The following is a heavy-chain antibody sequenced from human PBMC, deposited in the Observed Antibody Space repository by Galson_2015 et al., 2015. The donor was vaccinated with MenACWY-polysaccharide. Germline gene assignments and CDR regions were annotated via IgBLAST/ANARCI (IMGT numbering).Heavy chain of an antibody. CDR1: GFTFSSYV. CDR3: AKSFWSGQALGYHYMDV. V-gene: IGHV3-30*18. J-gene: IGHJ6*03. CDR2: ISYDGSNK. Sequence: SLRLSCAASGFTFSSYVIHWVRQAPGKGLEWVAVISYDGSNKYYTDSVKGRFTISRDNSKNTLYLQMNSLRAEDTAVYYCAKSFWSGQALGYHYMDVWGKGTTVTVSS. D-gene: IGHD3-3*01.